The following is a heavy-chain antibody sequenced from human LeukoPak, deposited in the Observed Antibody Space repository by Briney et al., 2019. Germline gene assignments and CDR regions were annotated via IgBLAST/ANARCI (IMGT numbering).Heavy chain of an antibody. V-gene: IGHV3-30*03. CDR2: ISYDGSNE. Sequence: GGSLRLSCAASGFTFSSYSMNWVRQAPGKGLEWVAIISYDGSNEYYADSVKGRFTISRDNSKNTLYLQMNSLRAADTAVYYCARDVEWLRLGYFDYWGQGTLVTVSS. D-gene: IGHD5-12*01. CDR3: ARDVEWLRLGYFDY. CDR1: GFTFSSYS. J-gene: IGHJ4*02.